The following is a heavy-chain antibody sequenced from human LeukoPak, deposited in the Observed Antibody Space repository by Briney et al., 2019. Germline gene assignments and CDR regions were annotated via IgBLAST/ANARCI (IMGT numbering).Heavy chain of an antibody. Sequence: GGSLRLSCAGSGFTFSRDWMNWVRQAPGKGLEWVANIKGDGSEKYYVDSVKGRFTVSRDNAKNSVYLQMNSLRAEDTAVYYCARGGSGVYYYYGLDVWGQGTTVTVSS. CDR3: ARGGSGVYYYYGLDV. J-gene: IGHJ6*02. CDR2: IKGDGSEK. D-gene: IGHD3-3*01. V-gene: IGHV3-7*05. CDR1: GFTFSRDW.